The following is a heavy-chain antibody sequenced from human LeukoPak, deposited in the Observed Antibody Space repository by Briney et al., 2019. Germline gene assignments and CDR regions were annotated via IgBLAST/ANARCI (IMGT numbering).Heavy chain of an antibody. V-gene: IGHV3-9*01. CDR2: ISWNSGYI. CDR3: AKVRGTYRSGSFFDY. CDR1: GFSFDDYA. J-gene: IGHJ4*02. Sequence: PGRSLRLSCEASGFSFDDYAMHWVRHAPGKGLEWLSIISWNSGYIGYADSVKGRFTISRDNAKNSLYLQMNSLRAEDTAFYYCAKVRGTYRSGSFFDYWGQGALVTVSS. D-gene: IGHD6-19*01.